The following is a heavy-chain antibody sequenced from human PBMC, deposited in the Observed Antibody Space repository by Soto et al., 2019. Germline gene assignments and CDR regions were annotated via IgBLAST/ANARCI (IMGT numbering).Heavy chain of an antibody. CDR3: AKVYKFQLQPKIFYYYGMDV. CDR2: LSWSGTTM. J-gene: IGHJ6*02. D-gene: IGHD1-20*01. V-gene: IGHV3-9*01. CDR1: GLTFDDYA. Sequence: EVQLVESGGGLVQPGRSLRLSCVFSGLTFDDYAMHWVRQAPGKGLEWVAGLSWSGTTMDYADSVKGRFTISRDNSKNTVDLQMSNLRAEDTAVYYCAKVYKFQLQPKIFYYYGMDVWGQGTTVTVSS.